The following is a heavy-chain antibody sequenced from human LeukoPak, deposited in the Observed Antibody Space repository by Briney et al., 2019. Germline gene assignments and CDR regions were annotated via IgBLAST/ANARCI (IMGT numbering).Heavy chain of an antibody. D-gene: IGHD1-1*01. Sequence: GASVKVSCKASGYTFTSYAMHWVRQAPGQRLEWMGWINTGNGNTQYSQKFQGRVTFTRDTSANTAYMELSSLRSEDTAVYYCASVDDGDYWGQGTLVTVSS. CDR1: GYTFTSYA. CDR3: ASVDDGDY. J-gene: IGHJ4*02. V-gene: IGHV1-3*04. CDR2: INTGNGNT.